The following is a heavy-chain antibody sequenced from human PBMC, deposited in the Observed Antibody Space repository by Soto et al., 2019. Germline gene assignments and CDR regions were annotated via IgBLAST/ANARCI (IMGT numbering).Heavy chain of an antibody. CDR1: GFTLSSFS. J-gene: IGHJ5*01. CDR3: ARDSYSSLFDS. D-gene: IGHD6-19*01. CDR2: ITTGNDYI. Sequence: GGSLRLSCRASGFTLSSFSMSWVRQTPGKGLEWVSSITTGNDYISYADSVKGRFTISRDNAKNSLFLQMNSLRAEDTALYFCARDSYSSLFDSWGQGTLVTVSS. V-gene: IGHV3-21*01.